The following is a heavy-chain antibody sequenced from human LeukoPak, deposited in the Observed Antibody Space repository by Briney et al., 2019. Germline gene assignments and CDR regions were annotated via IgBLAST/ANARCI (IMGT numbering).Heavy chain of an antibody. D-gene: IGHD2-21*02. CDR2: IIPIFGTA. CDR1: GGTFTNYA. Sequence: SVKVSCKASGGTFTNYAISWVRQAPGQGLEWMGGIIPIFGTANYAQKFQGRVTITADESTSTAYMELSSLRSEDTAVYYCARYEGDVVVTAIHWGQGTLVTVSS. J-gene: IGHJ4*02. V-gene: IGHV1-69*13. CDR3: ARYEGDVVVTAIH.